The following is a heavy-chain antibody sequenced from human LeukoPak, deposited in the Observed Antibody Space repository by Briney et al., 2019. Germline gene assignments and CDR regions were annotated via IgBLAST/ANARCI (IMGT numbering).Heavy chain of an antibody. CDR2: ISYDGTNE. CDR3: ARDFLSLSMVRGVLDY. V-gene: IGHV3-30*04. Sequence: PGRSLRLSCAASGFTFISYAMHWVRQAPGKGLEWVAVISYDGTNEYYADSVKGRFTVSRDNSKNTLYLQMISLRAEDTAMYYCARDFLSLSMVRGVLDYWGRGTLVTVSS. J-gene: IGHJ4*02. CDR1: GFTFISYA. D-gene: IGHD3-10*01.